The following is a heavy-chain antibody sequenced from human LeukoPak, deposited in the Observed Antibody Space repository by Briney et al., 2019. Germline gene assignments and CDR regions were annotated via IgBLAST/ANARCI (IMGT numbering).Heavy chain of an antibody. J-gene: IGHJ4*02. D-gene: IGHD5-24*01. CDR2: FDPEDGET. CDR1: GYTLTELS. Sequence: ASVKVSCKISGYTLTELSMHWVRQAPGKGLEWMGGFDPEDGETIYAQKFQGRVTITADESTSTAYMELSSLRSEDTAVYYCARVREMATIASFDYWGQGTLVTVSS. V-gene: IGHV1-24*01. CDR3: ARVREMATIASFDY.